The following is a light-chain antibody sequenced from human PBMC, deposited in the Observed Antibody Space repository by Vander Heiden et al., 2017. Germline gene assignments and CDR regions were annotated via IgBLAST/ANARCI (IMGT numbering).Light chain of an antibody. CDR3: RQALQTPRT. CDR1: QSLQHSNGYNY. CDR2: LGS. V-gene: IGKV2-28*01. J-gene: IGKJ3*01. Sequence: DIVMTQSPLSLPVTPGEPASISCRSSQSLQHSNGYNYLDWYLQKPGQSPQLLIYLGSNRASGVPDRFSGSGSGTDFTLKITRVEAEDDGVYYCRQALQTPRTFGHGTKVDIK.